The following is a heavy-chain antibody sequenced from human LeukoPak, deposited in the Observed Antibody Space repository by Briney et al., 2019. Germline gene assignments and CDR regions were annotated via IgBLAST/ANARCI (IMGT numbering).Heavy chain of an antibody. CDR2: INPNSGGT. J-gene: IGHJ4*02. CDR3: ASLYPVCSSTSCFDY. V-gene: IGHV1-2*02. Sequence: ASVKVSCKASGYTFTGYYMYWVRQAPGQGLEWMGWINPNSGGTNYAQKFQGRVTMTRDTSISTAYMELSRLRSDDTAVYYCASLYPVCSSTSCFDYWGQGTLVTVSS. CDR1: GYTFTGYY. D-gene: IGHD2-2*01.